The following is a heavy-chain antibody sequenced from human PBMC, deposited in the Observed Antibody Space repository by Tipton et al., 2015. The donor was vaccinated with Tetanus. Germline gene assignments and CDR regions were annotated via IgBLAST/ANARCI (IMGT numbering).Heavy chain of an antibody. CDR3: ARQVPDFRGPFDY. D-gene: IGHD3-10*01. J-gene: IGHJ4*02. CDR2: INPNSGGT. CDR1: GYTFTGYY. V-gene: IGHV1-2*04. Sequence: QLVQSGAEVKKPGASVKVSCKASGYTFTGYYMHWVRQAPGQGLEWMGWINPNSGGTNYAQKFQGWVTMTRDTSISTAYMELSRLRSDDTAVYYCARQVPDFRGPFDYWGQGTLVTVSS.